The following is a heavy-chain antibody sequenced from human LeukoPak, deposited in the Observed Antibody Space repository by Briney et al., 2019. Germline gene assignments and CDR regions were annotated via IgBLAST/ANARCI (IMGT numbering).Heavy chain of an antibody. Sequence: GGSLRLSCAAAGFTFSNHSVSWVRQAPGKGLEWISYISWTLTIIYYADSVKCRFTISRDNGENSLYLQMNNLRGEDTAVSYCARYPIAGPGIVGNWFDSWGQGTLVTVSS. CDR1: GFTFSNHS. D-gene: IGHD1-26*01. J-gene: IGHJ5*01. CDR3: ARYPIAGPGIVGNWFDS. CDR2: ISWTLTII. V-gene: IGHV3-48*01.